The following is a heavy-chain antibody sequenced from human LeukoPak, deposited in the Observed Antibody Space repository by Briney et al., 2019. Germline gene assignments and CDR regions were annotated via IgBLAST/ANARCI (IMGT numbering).Heavy chain of an antibody. V-gene: IGHV3-21*01. Sequence: GESLILSCAASGFTFSGYSMNWVRPAPGKGLEWVSSITTGNDKFYADSVKGRFTISRDDAKNSLYLQMNSLRVEDTALYYCARDPGDHDYWGQGILVTVSS. J-gene: IGHJ4*02. CDR2: ITTGNDK. D-gene: IGHD3-10*01. CDR3: ARDPGDHDY. CDR1: GFTFSGYS.